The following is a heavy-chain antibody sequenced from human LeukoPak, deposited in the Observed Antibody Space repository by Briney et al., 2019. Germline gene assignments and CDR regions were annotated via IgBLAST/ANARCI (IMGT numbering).Heavy chain of an antibody. V-gene: IGHV1-2*02. CDR1: GYTFTDYY. J-gene: IGHJ4*02. Sequence: ASVKVSCKASGYTFTDYYMHWVRQAPGQGFEWMGWINPNDGDTNYAQKFQGRVTMTTDTSTSTAYMELRSLRSDDTAVYYCARDWWGSCPDYWGQGTLVTVSS. D-gene: IGHD6-13*01. CDR2: INPNDGDT. CDR3: ARDWWGSCPDY.